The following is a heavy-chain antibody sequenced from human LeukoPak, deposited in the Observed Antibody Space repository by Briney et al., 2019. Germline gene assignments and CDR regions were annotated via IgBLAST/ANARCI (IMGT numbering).Heavy chain of an antibody. Sequence: SETLSLTCTVSGGSISSYYWSWIRQPPGKGLEWIGYIYYSGSTNYNPSLKSRVTISVDTSKNQFSLKLSSVTAADTAVYYCARGPSDDYYYYYYMDVWGKGTTVTVSS. CDR3: ARGPSDDYYYYYYMDV. CDR1: GGSISSYY. CDR2: IYYSGST. J-gene: IGHJ6*03. D-gene: IGHD1-26*01. V-gene: IGHV4-59*01.